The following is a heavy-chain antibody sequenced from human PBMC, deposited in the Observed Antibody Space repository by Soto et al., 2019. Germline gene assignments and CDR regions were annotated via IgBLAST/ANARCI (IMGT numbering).Heavy chain of an antibody. D-gene: IGHD3-16*01. Sequence: ASVKVSCKASGYTFTGYYMHWVRQAPGQGLEWMGWINPHSGGTNYAQKFQGRVTMTRDTSISTAYMELSRLRSDATAVYYCGRMGYYYGMDVWGQGTTVTVSS. CDR1: GYTFTGYY. CDR3: GRMGYYYGMDV. J-gene: IGHJ6*02. CDR2: INPHSGGT. V-gene: IGHV1-2*02.